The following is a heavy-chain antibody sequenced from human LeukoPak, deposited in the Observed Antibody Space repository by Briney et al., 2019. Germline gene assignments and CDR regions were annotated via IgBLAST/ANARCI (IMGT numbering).Heavy chain of an antibody. CDR3: AINSGYYSPDTLDY. V-gene: IGHV4-39*07. CDR2: IYYSGST. J-gene: IGHJ4*02. D-gene: IGHD3-22*01. CDR1: GGSISSTSYY. Sequence: SETLPLTCTVSGGSISSTSYYWGWIRQPPGKGLEWIGSIYYSGSTYYSPSLKSRVTMSVDTSKNQFSLKLSSVTAADTAVYYCAINSGYYSPDTLDYWGQGTLVTVSS.